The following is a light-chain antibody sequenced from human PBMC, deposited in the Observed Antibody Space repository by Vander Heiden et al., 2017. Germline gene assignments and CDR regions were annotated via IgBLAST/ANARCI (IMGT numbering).Light chain of an antibody. Sequence: QSVLTQPPSVSGAPGQAVTIACTGSSSNIGADYDLQWYQQLPGTAPSLVIYGNNNRTSGVPDRLSGSKSGTSASLAITGLQAEDAADYYCQSYDSSLSGWVFGGGTKLTVL. CDR3: QSYDSSLSGWV. J-gene: IGLJ3*02. CDR2: GNN. CDR1: SSNIGADYD. V-gene: IGLV1-40*01.